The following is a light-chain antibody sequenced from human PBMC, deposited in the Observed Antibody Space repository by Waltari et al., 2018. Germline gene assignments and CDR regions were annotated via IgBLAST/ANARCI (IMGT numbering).Light chain of an antibody. CDR3: QQRSNWALT. Sequence: EIGLTQSPATLSLSPGERATLSCRASQSVSSYLAWSQQKPGRAPRLLIYDASNRATGIPARFSGSGSGTAFTLTISSLEREDFAVYYCQQRSNWALTFGGGTKVEIK. CDR2: DAS. V-gene: IGKV3-11*01. J-gene: IGKJ4*01. CDR1: QSVSSY.